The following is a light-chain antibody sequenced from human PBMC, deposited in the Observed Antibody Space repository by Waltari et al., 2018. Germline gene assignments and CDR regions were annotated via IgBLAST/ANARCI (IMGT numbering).Light chain of an antibody. CDR1: SLRCEY. CDR3: NSRDSSGNHLV. J-gene: IGLJ2*01. Sequence: SSELTQDPAVSVALGQTVRITCQGDSLRCEYASRYQQKPGQAPVLVIYGKNNRPSGIPDRFSGSSSGNTASLTITGAQAEDEADYYCNSRDSSGNHLVFGGGTKLTVL. CDR2: GKN. V-gene: IGLV3-19*01.